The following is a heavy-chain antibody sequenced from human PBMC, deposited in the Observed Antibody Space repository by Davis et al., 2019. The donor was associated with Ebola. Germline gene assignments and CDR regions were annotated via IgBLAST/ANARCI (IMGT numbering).Heavy chain of an antibody. Sequence: PGGSLRLSCAASGFTFSSYGMHWVRQAPGKGLERVAFMSYDGSSSYNSDAVKGRFTISRDNAKNSLYLQMNSLRAEDTAVYYCAREHTKYSSRLDYWGQGTLVTVSS. D-gene: IGHD6-13*01. CDR1: GFTFSSYG. CDR2: MSYDGSSS. CDR3: AREHTKYSSRLDY. V-gene: IGHV3-30*03. J-gene: IGHJ4*02.